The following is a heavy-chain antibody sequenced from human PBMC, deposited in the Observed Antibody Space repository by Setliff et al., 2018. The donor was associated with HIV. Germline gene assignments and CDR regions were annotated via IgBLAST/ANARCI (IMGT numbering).Heavy chain of an antibody. V-gene: IGHV4-38-2*02. CDR1: GFSISSRYY. Sequence: KASETMSLTCDVSGFSISSRYYWGCIRQSTGRGLEWIGNIYHTGSSYYNPSLNDRATISLDTSKNQFSLTLNSVTAADTAVYYCARDVLDLVISVYGFWGQGIPVTVSS. CDR3: ARDVLDLVISVYGF. D-gene: IGHD3-22*01. CDR2: IYHTGSS. J-gene: IGHJ4*02.